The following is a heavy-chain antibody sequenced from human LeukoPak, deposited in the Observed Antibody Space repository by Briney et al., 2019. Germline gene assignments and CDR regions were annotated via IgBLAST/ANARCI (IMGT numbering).Heavy chain of an antibody. CDR3: ARGYDSNLDYYYYMDV. J-gene: IGHJ6*03. CDR2: IAPDGSGK. CDR1: GFTFSMYG. V-gene: IGHV3-30*03. Sequence: GGSLRLSCVISGFTFSMYGMHWVRLAPGKGLEWVAVIAPDGSGKNYVDSVEGRFTISRDNSKNTLYVQMNSLRAEDTAVYFCARGYDSNLDYYYYMDVWGKGTTVTVSS. D-gene: IGHD3-16*01.